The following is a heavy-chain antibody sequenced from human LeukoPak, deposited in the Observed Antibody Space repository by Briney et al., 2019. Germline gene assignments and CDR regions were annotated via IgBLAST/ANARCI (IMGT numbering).Heavy chain of an antibody. J-gene: IGHJ4*02. CDR2: INPNSGGS. V-gene: IGHV1-2*06. CDR1: GYTFTGYY. CDR3: ARDRYYDILTGYYSL. D-gene: IGHD3-9*01. Sequence: GASVKVSCTASGYTFTGYYMHWVRQAPGQGLEWMGRINPNSGGSNYAQKFQGRVTMTRDTSISPAYMELSRLRSDDTAVYYCARDRYYDILTGYYSLWGQGTLVTVSS.